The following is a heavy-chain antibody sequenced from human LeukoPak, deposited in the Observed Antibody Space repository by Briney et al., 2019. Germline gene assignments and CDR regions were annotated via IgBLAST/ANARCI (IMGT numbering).Heavy chain of an antibody. J-gene: IGHJ4*02. Sequence: SETLSLTCTVSGGSISSSSYYWSWIRQHPGKGLEWIGYIYYTGSTYYNPSLKSRVTISVDTSRNQFSLKLSSVTAADTAVYYCASYCSGGDCYRYYFDYWGQGTLVTVSP. V-gene: IGHV4-31*03. CDR2: IYYTGST. D-gene: IGHD2-21*02. CDR1: GGSISSSSYY. CDR3: ASYCSGGDCYRYYFDY.